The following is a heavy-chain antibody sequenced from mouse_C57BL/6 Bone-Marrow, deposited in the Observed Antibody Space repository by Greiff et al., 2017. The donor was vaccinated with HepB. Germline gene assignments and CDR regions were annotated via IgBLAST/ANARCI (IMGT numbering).Heavy chain of an antibody. CDR3: ADDGYYEVMDY. CDR2: ISSGSSTI. D-gene: IGHD2-3*01. V-gene: IGHV5-17*01. Sequence: EVHLVESGGGLVKPGGSLKLSCAASGFTFSDYGMHWVRQAPEKGLEWVAYISSGSSTIYYADTVKGRFTISRDNANNTLFLQMTSLRSEDTAMYYCADDGYYEVMDYWGQGTSVTVSS. J-gene: IGHJ4*01. CDR1: GFTFSDYG.